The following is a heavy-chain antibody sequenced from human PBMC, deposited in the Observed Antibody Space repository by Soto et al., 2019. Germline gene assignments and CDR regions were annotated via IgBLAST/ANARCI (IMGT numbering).Heavy chain of an antibody. V-gene: IGHV3-53*01. Sequence: EVQLVESGGGLIQPGGSLRLSCAVSGFTVSNNYMSWVRQAPGKGLEGVSVIYSGGYTAYGDSVKGRFTISRDNSKNTLTPQMNSLRPHGAAVFYWADRRGGGGYWGQGTLVTVSS. J-gene: IGHJ4*02. CDR3: ADRRGGGGY. D-gene: IGHD3-10*01. CDR2: IYSGGYT. CDR1: GFTVSNNY.